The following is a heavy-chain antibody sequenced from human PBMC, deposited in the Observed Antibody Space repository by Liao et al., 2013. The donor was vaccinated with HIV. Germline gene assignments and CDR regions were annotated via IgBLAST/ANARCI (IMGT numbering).Heavy chain of an antibody. Sequence: QLQLQESGPGLVKPSETLSLTCTVSGGSISSSSYYWGWIRQPPGKGLSGLGTIDHRGTARYNPSVKSRLILSVDMSKSQFSLKLNSVTAADTAVYFCARFRGEYPNWFHPWGQGPRSPSPQ. CDR3: ARFRGEYPNWFHP. CDR1: GGSISSSSYY. J-gene: IGHJ5*02. CDR2: IDHRGTA. V-gene: IGHV4-39*07. D-gene: IGHD3-10*01.